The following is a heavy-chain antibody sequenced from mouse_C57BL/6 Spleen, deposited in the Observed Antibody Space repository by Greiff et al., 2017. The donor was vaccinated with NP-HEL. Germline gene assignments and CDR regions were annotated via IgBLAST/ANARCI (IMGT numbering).Heavy chain of an antibody. Sequence: EVKLQESGPGLVKPSQSLSLTCSVTGYSITSGYYWNWIRQFPGNKLEWMGYISYDGSNNYNPSLKNRISITRDTSKNQFFLKLNSVTTEDTATYYCARDGPGYYYAMDYWGQGTSVTVSS. CDR2: ISYDGSN. CDR1: GYSITSGYY. V-gene: IGHV3-6*01. J-gene: IGHJ4*01. CDR3: ARDGPGYYYAMDY.